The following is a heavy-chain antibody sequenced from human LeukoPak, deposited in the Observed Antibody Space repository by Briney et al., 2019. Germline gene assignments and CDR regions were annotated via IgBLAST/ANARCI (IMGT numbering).Heavy chain of an antibody. D-gene: IGHD1-1*01. J-gene: IGHJ4*02. CDR1: GYTFTGYY. CDR3: ARNVASGLDY. V-gene: IGHV1-46*01. Sequence: ASVKVSCKASGYTFTGYYMHWVRQAPGQGLEWMGFINPSGGSTSYAQRFQGRVTMTRDTSTSAVSVELNSLRSDDTAMYYCARNVASGLDYWGQGTLVTVSS. CDR2: INPSGGST.